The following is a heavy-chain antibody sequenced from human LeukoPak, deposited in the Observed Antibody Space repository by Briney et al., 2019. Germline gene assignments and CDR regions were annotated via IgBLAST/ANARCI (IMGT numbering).Heavy chain of an antibody. Sequence: GGSLRLSCAASGFTLNRYSMNWVRQAPGKGLAWVSSISTSSSYIYYADSVKGRFTISRDNARNSLYLQMDSLRAEDTAVYYCAREEGGKLGIDYYFDYWGQGTLVTVSS. CDR1: GFTLNRYS. CDR3: AREEGGKLGIDYYFDY. CDR2: ISTSSSYI. J-gene: IGHJ4*02. D-gene: IGHD7-27*01. V-gene: IGHV3-21*01.